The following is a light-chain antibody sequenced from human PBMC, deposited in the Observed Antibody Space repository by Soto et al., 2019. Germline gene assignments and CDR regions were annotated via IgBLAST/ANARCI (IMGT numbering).Light chain of an antibody. J-gene: IGLJ2*01. CDR3: SSYTSSSTLVV. CDR2: EVS. V-gene: IGLV2-14*01. CDR1: SSDLGGYNF. Sequence: QSAPTQPASVSGSPGQSITISCTGTSSDLGGYNFVSWYQQYPGKVPKLMIYEVSNRPSGVSDRFSGSKSGNTASLTISGLQAEDEADYYCSSYTSSSTLVVFGGGTKLTVL.